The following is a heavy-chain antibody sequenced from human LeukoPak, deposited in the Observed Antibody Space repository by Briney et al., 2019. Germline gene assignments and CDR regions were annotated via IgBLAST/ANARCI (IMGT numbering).Heavy chain of an antibody. J-gene: IGHJ4*02. CDR3: ARAPGGYSVFDY. CDR2: INHSGST. D-gene: IGHD5-24*01. V-gene: IGHV4-34*01. CDR1: GGSFSGYY. Sequence: SETLSLTCAVYGGSFSGYYWSWIRQPPGKGLEWIGEINHSGSTNYNPSLKSRVTMSVDTSKNQFSLKLSSVTAADTAVYYCARAPGGYSVFDYWGQGTLVTVSS.